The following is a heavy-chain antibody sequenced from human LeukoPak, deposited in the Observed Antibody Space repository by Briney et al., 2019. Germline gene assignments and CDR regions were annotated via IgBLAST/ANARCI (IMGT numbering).Heavy chain of an antibody. CDR1: GFTFSSYS. CDR3: ARDLGYGDYGMDV. CDR2: ISSSSSYI. Sequence: PGGSLRLSCAASGFTFSSYSMNWVRQAPGKGLEWVSSISSSSSYIYYADSVKGRFTISRDNSKNTLYLQMNSLKAEDTAVYYCARDLGYGDYGMDVWGQGTTVTVSS. V-gene: IGHV3-21*01. J-gene: IGHJ6*02. D-gene: IGHD4-17*01.